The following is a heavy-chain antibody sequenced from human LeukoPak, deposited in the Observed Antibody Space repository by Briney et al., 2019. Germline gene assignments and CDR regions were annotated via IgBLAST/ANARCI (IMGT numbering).Heavy chain of an antibody. CDR3: AREHLTSRQLDY. Sequence: SVKVSCTASGGTFSSYAIGWVRQAPGQGLEWMGGIIPIFGTANYAQKFQGRVTITADESTSTAYMELSSLRSEDTAVYYCAREHLTSRQLDYWGQGTLVTVSS. CDR1: GGTFSSYA. CDR2: IIPIFGTA. J-gene: IGHJ4*02. D-gene: IGHD2-21*02. V-gene: IGHV1-69*13.